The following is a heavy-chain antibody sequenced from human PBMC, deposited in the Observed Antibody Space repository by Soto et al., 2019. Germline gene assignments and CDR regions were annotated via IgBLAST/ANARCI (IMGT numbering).Heavy chain of an antibody. V-gene: IGHV3-53*04. CDR1: GFTVSSNY. J-gene: IGHJ4*02. CDR2: IYSGGST. D-gene: IGHD3-10*01. Sequence: EVQLVESGGGLVQPGGSLRLSCAASGFTVSSNYMSWVRQAPGKGLEWVSVIYSGGSTYYADSVKGRFTISRHNSKNTLYLQRNSLRAEDTAVYYCASARRVVRGVIIGDYWGQGTLVTVSS. CDR3: ASARRVVRGVIIGDY.